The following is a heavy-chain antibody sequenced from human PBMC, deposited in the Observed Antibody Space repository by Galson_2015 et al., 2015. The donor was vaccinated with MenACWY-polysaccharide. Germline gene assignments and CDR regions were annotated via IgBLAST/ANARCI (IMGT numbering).Heavy chain of an antibody. CDR2: IYHSGST. CDR3: ARVEKYSGSFYILY. Sequence: SETLSLTCAVSGSSISSGYYWGWIRQPPGKGLEWVGSIYHSGSTYYNPSLKSRVTISVDTSKNQFSLKLSSVTAADTAVYYCARVEKYSGSFYILYWGQGTLVTVSS. D-gene: IGHD1-26*01. J-gene: IGHJ4*02. V-gene: IGHV4-38-2*01. CDR1: GSSISSGYY.